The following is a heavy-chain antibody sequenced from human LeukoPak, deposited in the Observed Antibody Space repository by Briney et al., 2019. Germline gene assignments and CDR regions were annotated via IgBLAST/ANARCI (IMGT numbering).Heavy chain of an antibody. V-gene: IGHV3-7*01. Sequence: QSGGSLRLSCAASGFTFSTYAMSWVRQAPGKGLEWVANIKQDGSEKYYVDSVKGRFTISRDNAKNSLYLQMNSLRAEDTAVYYCARGATSNFDYWGQGTLVTVSS. CDR1: GFTFSTYA. D-gene: IGHD1-1*01. J-gene: IGHJ4*02. CDR3: ARGATSNFDY. CDR2: IKQDGSEK.